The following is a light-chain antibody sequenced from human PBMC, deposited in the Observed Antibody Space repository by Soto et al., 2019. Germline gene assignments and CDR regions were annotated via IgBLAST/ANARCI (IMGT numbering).Light chain of an antibody. J-gene: IGLJ1*01. CDR2: GVS. Sequence: QSALTQPASVSGSPGQSIAISCTGSGSDVGAYNYVSWYQQHPGKAPKLLIYGVSHRPSGVSPRFSATRSAFTASLTISGLQPEDEADYYCSSFTTTYFDVFGPGTKLTVL. V-gene: IGLV2-14*01. CDR1: GSDVGAYNY. CDR3: SSFTTTYFDV.